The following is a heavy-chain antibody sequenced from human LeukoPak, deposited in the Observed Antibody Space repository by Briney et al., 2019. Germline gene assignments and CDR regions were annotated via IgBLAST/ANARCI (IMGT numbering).Heavy chain of an antibody. V-gene: IGHV4-4*07. Sequence: SETLSLTCTVSGGSISSYYWSWIRQPAGKGLEWIGRIYTSGSTNYNPSLKSRVTMLVDTSKNQFSLKPSSVTAADTAVYYCARDESLYYYGMDVWGQGTTVTVSS. CDR1: GGSISSYY. J-gene: IGHJ6*02. CDR3: ARDESLYYYGMDV. CDR2: IYTSGST.